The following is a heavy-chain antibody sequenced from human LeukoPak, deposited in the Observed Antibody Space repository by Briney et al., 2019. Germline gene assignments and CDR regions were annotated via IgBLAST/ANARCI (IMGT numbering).Heavy chain of an antibody. CDR3: ARFWDFGDYAIDY. J-gene: IGHJ4*02. CDR1: GFTFSNYA. CDR2: VSGSGDST. D-gene: IGHD4-17*01. Sequence: PGGSLGLSCAASGFTFSNYAMSWVRQAPGKGLEWVSAVSGSGDSTYYAGSVKGRFTISRDNSKNTVYLQMNSLRAEDTAVYYCARFWDFGDYAIDYWGQGTLVTVSS. V-gene: IGHV3-23*01.